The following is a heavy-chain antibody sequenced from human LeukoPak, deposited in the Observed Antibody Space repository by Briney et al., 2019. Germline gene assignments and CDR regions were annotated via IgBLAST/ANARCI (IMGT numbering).Heavy chain of an antibody. D-gene: IGHD2/OR15-2a*01. CDR2: IYYSGST. J-gene: IGHJ6*02. V-gene: IGHV4-59*01. CDR1: GGSISSYY. CDR3: ARYFSYYYGMDV. Sequence: PSETLSLTCTVSGGSISSYYWSWIRQPPGKGLEWIGYIYYSGSTQYNPSLKSRVTILVDTSKNQFSLKLSSVTAADTAVYYCARYFSYYYGMDVWGQGTTVTVS.